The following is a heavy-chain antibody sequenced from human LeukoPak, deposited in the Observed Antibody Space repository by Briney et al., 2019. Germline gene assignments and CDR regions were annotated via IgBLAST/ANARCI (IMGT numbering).Heavy chain of an antibody. Sequence: SETLSLTCTVSGYSISSGYYWGWIRQPPGKGLEWIGSIYHTGNTYYNPSLKSRVTISVDTSKNQFSLKLSSVTAADTAFYFCARGSQDILDPNCFDPWGQGTLVTVSS. CDR3: ARGSQDILDPNCFDP. D-gene: IGHD5-12*01. CDR2: IYHTGNT. J-gene: IGHJ5*02. V-gene: IGHV4-38-2*02. CDR1: GYSISSGYY.